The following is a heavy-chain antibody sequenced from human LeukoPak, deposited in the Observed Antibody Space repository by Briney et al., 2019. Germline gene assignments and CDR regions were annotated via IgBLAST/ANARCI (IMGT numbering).Heavy chain of an antibody. CDR3: ARHYYDRSDSYSFDY. CDR2: LYSSGST. J-gene: IGHJ4*02. D-gene: IGHD3-22*01. CDR1: GGSIIGYY. V-gene: IGHV4-59*08. Sequence: PSETLSLTCTVSGGSIIGYYGSWVRQPPGKGLEWIGYLYSSGSTNYNPSLKSRVTISLDTSENQFSLKLSSVTAADTAVYYCARHYYDRSDSYSFDYWGQGTLVTVSS.